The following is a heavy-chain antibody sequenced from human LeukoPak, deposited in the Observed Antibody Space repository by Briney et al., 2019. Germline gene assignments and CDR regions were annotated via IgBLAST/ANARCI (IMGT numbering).Heavy chain of an antibody. D-gene: IGHD2-21*02. Sequence: GRSLRLSCAASGFTFSSYGMHWVRQAPGKGLEWVAVISYDGSNKYYADSVKGRFTISRDNSKNTLYLQMNSLRAEDTAVYYCAKDLGGYCGGDCYLFDYWGQGTLVTVSS. CDR1: GFTFSSYG. V-gene: IGHV3-30*18. J-gene: IGHJ4*02. CDR3: AKDLGGYCGGDCYLFDY. CDR2: ISYDGSNK.